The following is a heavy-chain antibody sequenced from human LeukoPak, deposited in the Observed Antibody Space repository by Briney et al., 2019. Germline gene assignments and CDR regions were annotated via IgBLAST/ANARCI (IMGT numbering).Heavy chain of an antibody. CDR1: GFIFTSHG. D-gene: IGHD6-13*01. CDR2: IWIDGSNQ. J-gene: IGHJ4*02. V-gene: IGHV3-33*01. CDR3: ARGPYSSTWYYFEY. Sequence: GKSLRLSCAASGFIFTSHGMHWVRQAPGKGLEWVAVIWIDGSNQFYADSVKGRFTISRDNSKNTLYLQMNSLRAEDTAVYYCARGPYSSTWYYFEYWGQGTLVTVSS.